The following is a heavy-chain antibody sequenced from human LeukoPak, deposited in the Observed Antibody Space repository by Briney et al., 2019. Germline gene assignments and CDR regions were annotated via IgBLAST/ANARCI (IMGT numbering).Heavy chain of an antibody. J-gene: IGHJ5*02. Sequence: GGSLRLSCAASGFTFSSYEMNWVRQAPGKGLEWVSCISSSGSTIYYADSVKGRFTISRDNAKNSLYLQMNSLRAEDTAVYYCARERTCSGGSCPFDPWGQGTLVTVSS. CDR2: ISSSGSTI. CDR1: GFTFSSYE. D-gene: IGHD2-15*01. V-gene: IGHV3-48*03. CDR3: ARERTCSGGSCPFDP.